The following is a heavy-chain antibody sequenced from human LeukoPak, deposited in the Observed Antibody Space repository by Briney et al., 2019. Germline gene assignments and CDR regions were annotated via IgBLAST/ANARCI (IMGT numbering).Heavy chain of an antibody. V-gene: IGHV1-69*13. CDR3: ARGEGDYSWFDP. CDR1: GGTFSSYA. Sequence: ASVKVSCKASGGTFSSYAISWVRQAPGQGLEWMGGIIPIFGTANYAQKFQGRVTITADESTSTAYMELSSLRSEDTAVHYCARGEGDYSWFDPWGQGTLVTVSS. J-gene: IGHJ5*02. CDR2: IIPIFGTA. D-gene: IGHD2-21*02.